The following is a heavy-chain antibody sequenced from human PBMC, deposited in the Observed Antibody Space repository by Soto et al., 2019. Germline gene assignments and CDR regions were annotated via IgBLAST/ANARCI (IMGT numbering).Heavy chain of an antibody. D-gene: IGHD6-6*01. CDR2: INPNSGGT. V-gene: IGHV1-2*04. CDR1: GYTFTGYY. J-gene: IGHJ3*02. Sequence: ASVKVSCKASGYTFTGYYMHCVRQAPGQGLEWMGWINPNSGGTNYAQKFQGWVTMTRDTSISTAYMELSRLRSDDTAVYYCARGASIAARPDAFDIWGQGTMVTVSS. CDR3: ARGASIAARPDAFDI.